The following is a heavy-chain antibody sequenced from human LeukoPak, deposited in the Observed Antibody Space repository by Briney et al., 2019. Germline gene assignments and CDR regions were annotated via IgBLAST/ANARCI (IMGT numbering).Heavy chain of an antibody. J-gene: IGHJ4*02. D-gene: IGHD3-16*02. Sequence: SETLSLTCDVSGGSIDSTNWWNWVRQPSGKGLEWVGEIHHDGRINYNPSLKGRVTLSVDKSKNQFSLRLNSVTAADTAMYYCARSHDHLWGNYPDYWGQGTLVTVSS. CDR3: ARSHDHLWGNYPDY. CDR2: IHHDGRI. V-gene: IGHV4/OR15-8*01. CDR1: GGSIDSTNW.